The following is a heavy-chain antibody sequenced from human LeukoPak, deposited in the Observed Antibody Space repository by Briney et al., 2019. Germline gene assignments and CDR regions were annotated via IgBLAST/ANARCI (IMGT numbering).Heavy chain of an antibody. Sequence: PGGSLRLSCAASGFTFSSYAMTWVRQPPGKGLEWIGEINHSGSTNYNPSLKSRVTISVDTSKNQFSLKLSSVTAADTAVYYCARHRTDTAMVNYYYYMDVWGKGTTVTISS. CDR3: ARHRTDTAMVNYYYYMDV. J-gene: IGHJ6*03. V-gene: IGHV4-34*01. CDR2: INHSGST. CDR1: GFTFSSYA. D-gene: IGHD5-18*01.